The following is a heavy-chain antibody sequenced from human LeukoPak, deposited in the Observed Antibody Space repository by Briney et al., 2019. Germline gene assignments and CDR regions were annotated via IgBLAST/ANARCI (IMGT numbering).Heavy chain of an antibody. CDR3: AIGAAGAGRQLYYYHYCMAA. J-gene: IGHJ6*02. V-gene: IGHV1-69*04. CDR2: IIPILGIA. CDR1: GGTFSSYA. D-gene: IGHD6-19*01. Sequence: SVKVSCKASGGTFSSYAISWVRQAPGQGLEWMGRIIPILGIANYAQKFQGRVTITADKSTSTAYMELSSLRSEDTAVYYCAIGAAGAGRQLYYYHYCMAASGQGTTVTVSS.